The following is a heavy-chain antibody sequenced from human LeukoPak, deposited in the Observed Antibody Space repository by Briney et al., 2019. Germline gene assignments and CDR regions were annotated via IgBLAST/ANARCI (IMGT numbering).Heavy chain of an antibody. CDR3: AREGGSGSYYNFDY. J-gene: IGHJ4*02. Sequence: SETLSLTCTVSGGSISSGDYYWSWIRQPPGKGLEWIGYIYYSGSTYYNPSLKSRVTISVDTSKNQFSLKLSSVTAADTAVYYCAREGGSGSYYNFDYRGQGTLVTVSS. CDR1: GGSISSGDYY. CDR2: IYYSGST. V-gene: IGHV4-30-4*01. D-gene: IGHD3-10*01.